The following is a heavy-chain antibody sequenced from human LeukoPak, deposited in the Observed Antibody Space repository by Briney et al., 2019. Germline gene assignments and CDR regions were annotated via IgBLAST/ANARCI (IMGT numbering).Heavy chain of an antibody. CDR3: AREYFDFWSGYYYYGMDV. CDR2: ISSSSSYI. V-gene: IGHV3-21*01. D-gene: IGHD3-3*01. Sequence: GGSLRLSCAASGFTFSSYSMNWVRQAPGKGLEWVSSISSSSSYIYYADSVKGRFTISRDNAKNSLYLQMNSLRAEDTAVYYCAREYFDFWSGYYYYGMDVWGQGTTVTVSS. CDR1: GFTFSSYS. J-gene: IGHJ6*02.